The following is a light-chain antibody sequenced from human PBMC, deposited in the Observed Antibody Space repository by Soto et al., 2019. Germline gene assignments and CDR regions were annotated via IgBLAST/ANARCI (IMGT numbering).Light chain of an antibody. CDR3: QPYGTSPQT. V-gene: IGKV3-20*01. J-gene: IGKJ1*01. CDR1: QRVSSTC. Sequence: EIVLTQSPGTLSLSPGERATLSCRASQRVSSTCLAWYRQKPGQAPRLLIYGASSRATGIPDRISGSGSGTDFTLTIDRLEPEDFAVYYCQPYGTSPQTFGQGTKVEIK. CDR2: GAS.